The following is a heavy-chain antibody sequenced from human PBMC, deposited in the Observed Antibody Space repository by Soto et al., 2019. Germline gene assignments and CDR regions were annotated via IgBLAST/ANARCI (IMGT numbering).Heavy chain of an antibody. D-gene: IGHD1-1*01. CDR1: GFTFSSYA. V-gene: IGHV3-23*01. CDR2: ISGSGGST. CDR3: ATWHEREHAYDV. J-gene: IGHJ3*01. Sequence: GGSLRLSCAASGFTFSSYAMSWVRQAPGKGLEWVSAISGSGGSTYYAASVKGRFTTSSDSSKTTVYLQMNDLRPDDTAVYYRATWHEREHAYDVWGQGTTVTVSS.